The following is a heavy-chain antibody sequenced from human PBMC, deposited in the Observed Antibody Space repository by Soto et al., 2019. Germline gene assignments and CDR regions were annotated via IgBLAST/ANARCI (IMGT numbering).Heavy chain of an antibody. CDR2: IYKSGRT. CDR1: GDSIGSGDFY. V-gene: IGHV4-30-4*01. Sequence: SETLSLTCTVSGDSIGSGDFYWTWIRQSPGKGLEYIGYIYKSGRTYYNPSLKSRPIISLDTSKNQFFLSLNSVTAADTAIYYCAKSLSASSGWFDPWGQGTLVTVSS. CDR3: AKSLSASSGWFDP. D-gene: IGHD6-6*01. J-gene: IGHJ5*02.